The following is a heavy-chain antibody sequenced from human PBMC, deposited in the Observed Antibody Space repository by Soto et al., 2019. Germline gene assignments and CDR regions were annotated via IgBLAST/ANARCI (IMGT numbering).Heavy chain of an antibody. CDR3: TTYSGYDPPFDY. J-gene: IGHJ4*02. CDR2: IKSKTDGGTT. D-gene: IGHD5-12*01. V-gene: IGHV3-15*07. CDR1: GFTFSNAW. Sequence: EVQLVESGGGLVKPGGSLRLSCAASGFTFSNAWMNWVRQAPGKGLEWVGRIKSKTDGGTTDYAAPVKGRFTISRDDSKSTLYLQMNSLKTEDTAVYYCTTYSGYDPPFDYWGQGTLVTVSS.